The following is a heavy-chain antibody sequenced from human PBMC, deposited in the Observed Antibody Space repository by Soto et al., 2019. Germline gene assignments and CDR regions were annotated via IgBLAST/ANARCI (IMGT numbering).Heavy chain of an antibody. CDR3: ARDTPPPELRFLEWHNYDYNGMDV. CDR2: ISCYNGKT. D-gene: IGHD3-3*01. Sequence: ASVNVSCKTSCYSFTAYGISWVRQAHLQVLELMVWISCYNGKTKYSQKVQGRVTMTTDTSTSTAYMEVRSLRSDDTAIYYCARDTPPPELRFLEWHNYDYNGMDVWGQGNTVTVSS. V-gene: IGHV1-18*01. J-gene: IGHJ6*02. CDR1: CYSFTAYG.